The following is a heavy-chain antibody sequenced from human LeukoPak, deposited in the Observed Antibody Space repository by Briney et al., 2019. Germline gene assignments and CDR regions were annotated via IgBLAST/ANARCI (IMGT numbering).Heavy chain of an antibody. J-gene: IGHJ4*02. Sequence: WGRQLRGKGVERVGRIRSKGNSYATAYAASVKGRFTISRDDSKNTAYLQMNSLKTEDTAVYYCTRLEGVAARRGQGTLVTVSS. V-gene: IGHV3-73*01. CDR3: TRLEGVAAR. D-gene: IGHD2-15*01. CDR2: IRSKGNSYAT.